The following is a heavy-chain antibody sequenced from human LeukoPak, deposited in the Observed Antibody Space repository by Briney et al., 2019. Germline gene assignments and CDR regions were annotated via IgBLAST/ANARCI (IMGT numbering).Heavy chain of an antibody. CDR3: ARDSSLGAFDI. J-gene: IGHJ3*02. CDR2: ISSNGGST. Sequence: GGSLRLSCAASGFTFSSYAMHWVRQAPGKGLEYVSAISSNGGSTYYANSVKGRFTISRDNSKNTLYLQMGSLRAEDMAVYYCARDSSLGAFDIWGQGTMVTVSS. CDR1: GFTFSSYA. D-gene: IGHD3-16*01. V-gene: IGHV3-64*01.